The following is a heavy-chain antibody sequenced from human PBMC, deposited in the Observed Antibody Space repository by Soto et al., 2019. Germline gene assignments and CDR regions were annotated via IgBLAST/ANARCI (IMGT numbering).Heavy chain of an antibody. Sequence: SGPTLVNPTQTLTLTFSFSGFSLSSSGMRVTWIRQPPGKALEWLARIDWDEDKFYSTXLKTRLSISKDTSKNQVVLTMTNMDPVDTATYYCARMGGYSASYGMDVWGQGTTVTVSS. J-gene: IGHJ6*02. CDR2: IDWDEDK. D-gene: IGHD3-22*01. V-gene: IGHV2-70*04. CDR1: GFSLSSSGMR. CDR3: ARMGGYSASYGMDV.